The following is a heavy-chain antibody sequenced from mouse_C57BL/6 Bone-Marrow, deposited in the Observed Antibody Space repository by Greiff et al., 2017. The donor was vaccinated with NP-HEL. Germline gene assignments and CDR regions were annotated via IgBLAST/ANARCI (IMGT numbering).Heavy chain of an antibody. CDR1: GYTFTSYG. J-gene: IGHJ1*03. D-gene: IGHD1-1*01. Sequence: QVQLQQSGAELARPGASVKLSCKASGYTFTSYGISWVKQRTGQGLEWIGEIYPRSGNTYYNEKFKGKATLTADKSSSTAYMELRSLTSEDSAVYFCVGGSSPYWYFDVWGTGTTVTVSS. CDR3: VGGSSPYWYFDV. CDR2: IYPRSGNT. V-gene: IGHV1-81*01.